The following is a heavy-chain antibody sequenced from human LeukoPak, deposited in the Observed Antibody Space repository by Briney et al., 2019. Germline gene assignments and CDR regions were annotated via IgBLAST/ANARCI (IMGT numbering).Heavy chain of an antibody. CDR1: GGTFSSYD. CDR2: MNPNSGNT. J-gene: IGHJ4*02. Sequence: GASVKVSCKASGGTFSSYDINWVRQATGQGLEWMGWMNPNSGNTGYAQKFQGRVTMIRNTSISTVYMELSSLRSEDTAVYYCARVSRLRRHIVVVPAAMQDSDYDSSGQPLAYWGQGTLVTVSS. D-gene: IGHD2-2*01. V-gene: IGHV1-8*02. CDR3: ARVSRLRRHIVVVPAAMQDSDYDSSGQPLAY.